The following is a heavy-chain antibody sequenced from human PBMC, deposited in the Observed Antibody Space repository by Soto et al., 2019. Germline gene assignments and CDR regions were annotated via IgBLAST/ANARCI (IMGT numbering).Heavy chain of an antibody. J-gene: IGHJ3*02. CDR3: ARRVIGSSRAFDI. CDR2: ISDGGDLT. CDR1: GFAFSSHP. V-gene: IGHV3-23*01. Sequence: GGSLRLSCAASGFAFSSHPMSWVRQAPEKGLEWVAGISDGGDLTYNADAVRGRFTISRDNSRNTLYLQMNSLRAEDTAVYYCARRVIGSSRAFDIWGEGRMVTVSS. D-gene: IGHD3-10*01.